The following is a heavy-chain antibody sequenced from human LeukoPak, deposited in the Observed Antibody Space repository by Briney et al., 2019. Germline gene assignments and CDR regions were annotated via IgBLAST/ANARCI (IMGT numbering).Heavy chain of an antibody. Sequence: ASVKVSCRLLDTPSGYYMHWVRQDPGQGLEWMGWISPNSGGTNYAQKFQGRVTMTRDTSISTAYMELSRLRSDDTAVYYCARDSGDYFDYWGQGTLVAVSS. V-gene: IGHV1-2*02. J-gene: IGHJ4*02. CDR1: DTPSGYY. CDR2: ISPNSGGT. CDR3: ARDSGDYFDY. D-gene: IGHD2-21*01.